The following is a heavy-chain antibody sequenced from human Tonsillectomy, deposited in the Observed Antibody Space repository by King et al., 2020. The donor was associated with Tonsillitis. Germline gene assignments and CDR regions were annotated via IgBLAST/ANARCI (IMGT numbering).Heavy chain of an antibody. CDR1: GGSFSGYY. J-gene: IGHJ2*01. CDR2: INHSGST. D-gene: IGHD3-10*01. CDR3: ARLRFGSGVSDWYFDL. V-gene: IGHV4-34*01. Sequence: VQLQQWGAGLLKPSETLSLTCAVYGGSFSGYYWSWVRQLPGKGLEWIGEINHSGSTNYNPSLKRRVTVSVDTSKTQFSLKLSSVTAADTALYYCARLRFGSGVSDWYFDLWGRGALVTVSS.